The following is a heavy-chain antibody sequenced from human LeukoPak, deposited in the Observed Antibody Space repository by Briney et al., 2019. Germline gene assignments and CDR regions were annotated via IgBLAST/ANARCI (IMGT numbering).Heavy chain of an antibody. Sequence: GGSLRLSCAVSGFTSSGDWMHWVRQAPGKWLVWVSRSKNDGSSTSYADSVKGRFTISRDNARNTLYLQMNSLRAEDTAVYYCARELPRIGGQTDASDIWGQGTMVTVS. CDR2: SKNDGSST. CDR3: ARELPRIGGQTDASDI. D-gene: IGHD3-16*01. V-gene: IGHV3-74*01. CDR1: GFTSSGDW. J-gene: IGHJ3*02.